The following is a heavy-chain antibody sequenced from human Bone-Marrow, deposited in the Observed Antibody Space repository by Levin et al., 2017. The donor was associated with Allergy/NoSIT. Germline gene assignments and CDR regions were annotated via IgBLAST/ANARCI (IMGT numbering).Heavy chain of an antibody. CDR1: GFTFSSYG. CDR2: IWYDGSNE. V-gene: IGHV3-33*01. J-gene: IGHJ5*02. CDR3: ARERERAVRPFGWFHP. D-gene: IGHD6-6*01. Sequence: GGSLRLSCAASGFTFSSYGMHWVRQAPDKGLEWVAVIWYDGSNEDYAESVKGRFIISRDNSKKTLFLQMNSLSVEDTAIYYCARERERAVRPFGWFHPWGQGTLVTVSS.